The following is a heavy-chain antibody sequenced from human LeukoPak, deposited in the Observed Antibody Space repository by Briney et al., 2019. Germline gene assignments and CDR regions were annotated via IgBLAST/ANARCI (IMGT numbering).Heavy chain of an antibody. CDR2: ISYDGSNE. V-gene: IGHV3-30*18. J-gene: IGHJ4*02. CDR1: GFTFSSYG. D-gene: IGHD4-17*01. CDR3: AKAPEGYGDPLDV. Sequence: PGGSLRLSCAASGFTFSSYGMHWVRQAPGKGLEWVAVISYDGSNEYYADSVKGRFTISRDNSKNTLYLQMNSLRAEDTAVYYCAKAPEGYGDPLDVWGQGTLVTVSS.